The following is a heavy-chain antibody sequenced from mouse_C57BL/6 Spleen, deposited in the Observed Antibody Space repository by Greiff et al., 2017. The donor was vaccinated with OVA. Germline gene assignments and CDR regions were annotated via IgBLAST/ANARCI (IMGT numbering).Heavy chain of an antibody. V-gene: IGHV14-3*01. J-gene: IGHJ4*01. Sequence: VQLQQSVAELVRPGASVKLSCTASGFNIKNTYMHWVKQRPDQGLEWIGRIDPANGNTKYAPKFQGKATITADTSSNTAYLQLSSLTSEDTAIDYCARNYYGSSYGYAMDYWGQGTSVTVSS. CDR2: IDPANGNT. CDR1: GFNIKNTY. D-gene: IGHD1-1*01. CDR3: ARNYYGSSYGYAMDY.